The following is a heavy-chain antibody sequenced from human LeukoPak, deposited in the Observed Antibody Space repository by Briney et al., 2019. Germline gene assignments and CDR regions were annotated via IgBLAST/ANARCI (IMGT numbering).Heavy chain of an antibody. V-gene: IGHV3-33*01. J-gene: IGHJ6*02. Sequence: GGSLRLPCAASGFTFSSYGMHWARQAPGKGLEWVAVIWYDGSNKYYADSVKGRFTISRDNSKNTLYLQMNSLRAEDTAVYYCARKPTGGIDYYYYGMDVWGQGTTVTVSS. CDR1: GFTFSSYG. CDR2: IWYDGSNK. D-gene: IGHD2-15*01. CDR3: ARKPTGGIDYYYYGMDV.